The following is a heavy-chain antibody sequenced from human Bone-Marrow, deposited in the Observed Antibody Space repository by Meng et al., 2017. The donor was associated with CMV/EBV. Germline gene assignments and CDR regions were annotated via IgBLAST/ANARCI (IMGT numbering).Heavy chain of an antibody. V-gene: IGHV1-2*02. D-gene: IGHD2-2*01. CDR3: ASRYCSSTSCSRDAFDI. CDR1: GYNFTGYY. CDR2: INPNSGGT. Sequence: SVKVSGKASGYNFTGYYMHWVRQAPGQGLEWMGWINPNSGGTNYAQKFQGRVTMTRDTSISTAYMELSRLRSDDTAVYYCASRYCSSTSCSRDAFDIWGQGTMVTVSS. J-gene: IGHJ3*02.